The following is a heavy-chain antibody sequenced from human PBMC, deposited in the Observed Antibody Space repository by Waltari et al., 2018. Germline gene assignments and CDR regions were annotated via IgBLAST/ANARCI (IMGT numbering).Heavy chain of an antibody. CDR3: ARRAAIAATGPTYYMDV. V-gene: IGHV4-38-2*01. D-gene: IGHD6-13*01. CDR1: GYSISSGYY. CDR2: IYHSGGT. Sequence: QVQLQESGPGLVKPSETLSLTCAVSGYSISSGYYWGWIRQPPGQGLEWIGSIYHSGGTYYNPSLKSRVTRSVDTSKNQFSLKRSSVTAADTAVYYCARRAAIAATGPTYYMDVWGKGTTVTVSS. J-gene: IGHJ6*03.